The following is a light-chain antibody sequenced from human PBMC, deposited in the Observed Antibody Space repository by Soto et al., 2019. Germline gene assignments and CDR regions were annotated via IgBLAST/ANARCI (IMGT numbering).Light chain of an antibody. Sequence: DIQMTQSPSTRSASVGDRVTITCRASQRIGSWLAWYQQKPGKAPKLLIYKASSLESGVPSRFSGSGSGTEFTLTISSLQPYDFASYYFQKYGSYSPWTFGQGFKVEFK. CDR1: QRIGSW. J-gene: IGKJ1*01. CDR2: KAS. CDR3: QKYGSYSPWT. V-gene: IGKV1-5*03.